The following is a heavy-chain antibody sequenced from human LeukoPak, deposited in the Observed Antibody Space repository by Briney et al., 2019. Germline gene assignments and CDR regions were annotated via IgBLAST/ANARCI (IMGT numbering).Heavy chain of an antibody. V-gene: IGHV3-21*01. Sequence: GGSLRLSCAASGFTFSSYSMNWVRQAPGKGLEWVSSISSSSSYIYYADSVKGRFTISRDNAKNSLYLQMNSLRAEDTAVYYCASQDSGSYHYWGQGTLVTVSS. CDR2: ISSSSSYI. D-gene: IGHD3-10*01. CDR3: ASQDSGSYHY. CDR1: GFTFSSYS. J-gene: IGHJ4*02.